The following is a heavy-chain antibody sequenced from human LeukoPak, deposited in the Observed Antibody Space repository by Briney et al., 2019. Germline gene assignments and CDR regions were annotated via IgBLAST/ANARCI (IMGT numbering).Heavy chain of an antibody. CDR1: GFTFSSYA. CDR3: ARSISSWVSYFDY. J-gene: IGHJ4*02. V-gene: IGHV3-23*01. CDR2: ISGSGGST. D-gene: IGHD6-13*01. Sequence: PGGSLRLSCAASGFTFSSYAMSWVRQAPGKGLEWVSAISGSGGSTYYADSVKGRFTISRDNSKNTLYLQMNSLRAEDTAVYYCARSISSWVSYFDYWGQGTLVTVSS.